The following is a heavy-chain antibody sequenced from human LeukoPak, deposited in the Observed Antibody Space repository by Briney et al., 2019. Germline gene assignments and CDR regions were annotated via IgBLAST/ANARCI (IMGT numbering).Heavy chain of an antibody. CDR3: ARQGSAYYFDF. V-gene: IGHV4-39*01. CDR2: VYYSGRT. D-gene: IGHD2-15*01. J-gene: IGHJ4*02. CDR1: GGSISSSSYY. Sequence: SETLSLTCTVSGGSISSSSYYWGWIRQPPGKELQWIASVYYSGRTNYSPSLKSRVTISVDTSEKQFSLQLNSVTAADTAVYYCARQGSAYYFDFWGQGLPVTVSS.